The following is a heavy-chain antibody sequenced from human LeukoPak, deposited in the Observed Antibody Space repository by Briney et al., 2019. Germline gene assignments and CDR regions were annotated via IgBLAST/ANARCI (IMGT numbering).Heavy chain of an antibody. CDR2: ISTDGSRI. CDR1: GFTFRDYA. Sequence: PGGSLRLSCAASGFTFRDYAMYWVHQAPGKGLEYVSVISTDGSRIYYADSVKGRFTISRDNSKNTLYLQMGSLRAEDMAVYYCTRGVAISTSGWYDTFDYWGQGALVTVSS. CDR3: TRGVAISTSGWYDTFDY. D-gene: IGHD6-19*01. J-gene: IGHJ4*02. V-gene: IGHV3-64*02.